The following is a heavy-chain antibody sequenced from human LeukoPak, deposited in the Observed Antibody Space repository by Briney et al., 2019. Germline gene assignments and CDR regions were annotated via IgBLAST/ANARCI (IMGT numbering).Heavy chain of an antibody. D-gene: IGHD2-15*01. Sequence: GGSLRLSCAASGFTFTNYAMSWVRQAPGMRLEWVSGISGSDSGTYYADSVKGRFTISRDNSRNTLYLQIDSLRAEDTAVYYCARLYCSGGSCYSVDYWGQGTLVTVSS. CDR2: ISGSDSGT. CDR1: GFTFTNYA. CDR3: ARLYCSGGSCYSVDY. V-gene: IGHV3-23*01. J-gene: IGHJ4*02.